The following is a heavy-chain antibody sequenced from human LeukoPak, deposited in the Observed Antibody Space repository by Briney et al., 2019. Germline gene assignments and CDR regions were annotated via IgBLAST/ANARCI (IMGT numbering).Heavy chain of an antibody. CDR3: ARGLLSGYYDSSGYPDY. V-gene: IGHV1-46*01. CDR2: INPSGGST. D-gene: IGHD3-22*01. J-gene: IGHJ4*02. CDR1: GYTFTSYY. Sequence: GASVKVSCKASGYTFTSYYMHWVRQAPGQGLEWVGIINPSGGSTSYAQKFQGRVTMTRDTSTSTVYMELSSLRSEDTAVYYCARGLLSGYYDSSGYPDYWGQGALVTVSS.